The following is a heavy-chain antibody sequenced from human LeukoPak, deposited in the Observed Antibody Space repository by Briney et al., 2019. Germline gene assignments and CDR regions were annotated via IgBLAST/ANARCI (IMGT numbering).Heavy chain of an antibody. V-gene: IGHV1-46*01. CDR3: ARVKVKRDIVVVVAAYYYGMDV. Sequence: GASVKVSCKASAYTFTNYYIHWVRQAPGQGLEWMGIINPSGGSTSFAQKFQGRVTMTRDTSTGTVYMELSSLRSEDTAVYYCARVKVKRDIVVVVAAYYYGMDVWGQGTTVTVSS. CDR1: AYTFTNYY. J-gene: IGHJ6*02. CDR2: INPSGGST. D-gene: IGHD2-15*01.